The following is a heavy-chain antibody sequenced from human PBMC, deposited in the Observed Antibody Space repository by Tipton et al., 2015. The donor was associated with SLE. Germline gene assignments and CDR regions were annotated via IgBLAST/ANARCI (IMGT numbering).Heavy chain of an antibody. CDR1: GGSFRSGPYS. CDR2: IYPSEST. D-gene: IGHD4-17*01. J-gene: IGHJ4*02. Sequence: TLSLTCAVYGGSFRSGPYSWGWIRQPAGRGLEWIGYIYPSESTYYNPSLESRVTISIDRSKNQFSLSLSSVTAADTAMYYCARGGVDYGDFEGGPGFDSWGQGTLVTVSS. CDR3: ARGGVDYGDFEGGPGFDS. V-gene: IGHV4-30-2*01.